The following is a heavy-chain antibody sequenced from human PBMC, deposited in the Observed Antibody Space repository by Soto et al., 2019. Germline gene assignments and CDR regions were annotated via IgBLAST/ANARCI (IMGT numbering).Heavy chain of an antibody. J-gene: IGHJ4*02. Sequence: SETLSLTCTVSGGSISSYYWSWVRQPPGKGLEWIGYIYYSGSTNHNPTLKSRVTISVDTSKNPFSLKLSSVTAAATAVYYCARDPAGIAAAWGQGTLVTVSS. CDR2: IYYSGST. CDR1: GGSISSYY. CDR3: ARDPAGIAAA. D-gene: IGHD6-13*01. V-gene: IGHV4-59*01.